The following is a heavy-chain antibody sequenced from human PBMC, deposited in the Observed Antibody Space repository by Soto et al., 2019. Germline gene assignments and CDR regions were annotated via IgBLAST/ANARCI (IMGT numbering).Heavy chain of an antibody. CDR3: ARHPELVDPQTTNWFDP. CDR1: GGSISSYY. Sequence: PSETLSLTCTVSGGSISSYYWSWIRQPPGKGLEWIGYIYYSGSTNYNPSLKSRVTISVDTSKNQFSLKLSSVTAADTAVYYCARHPELVDPQTTNWFDPWGQGTLVTVSS. CDR2: IYYSGST. J-gene: IGHJ5*02. V-gene: IGHV4-59*08. D-gene: IGHD1-1*01.